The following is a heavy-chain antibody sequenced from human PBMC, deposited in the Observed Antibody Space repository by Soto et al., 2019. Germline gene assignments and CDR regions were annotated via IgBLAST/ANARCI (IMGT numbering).Heavy chain of an antibody. V-gene: IGHV3-23*01. Sequence: GSLRLSCAASVFTFSSYAMSWVRQAPGKGLEWVSAISGSGGSTYYADSVKGRFTISRDNSKNTLYLQMNSLRAEDTAVYYCAKVSSGYDSSGYYPHYWGQGTLVTVSS. CDR3: AKVSSGYDSSGYYPHY. CDR2: ISGSGGST. CDR1: VFTFSSYA. D-gene: IGHD3-22*01. J-gene: IGHJ4*02.